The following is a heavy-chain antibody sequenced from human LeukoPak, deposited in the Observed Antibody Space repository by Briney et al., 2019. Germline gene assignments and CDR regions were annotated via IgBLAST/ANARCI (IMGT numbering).Heavy chain of an antibody. CDR1: GGSISSGDYY. CDR2: IYYSGST. V-gene: IGHV4-30-4*01. J-gene: IGHJ4*02. CDR3: ARDRGAAESGSTLPFDH. D-gene: IGHD1-26*01. Sequence: SETLSLTCAVSGGSISSGDYYWSWIRQPPGKGLEWIGYIYYSGSTYYNPSLKSRVTISVDTSKNQFSLHLSSVTPEDTAVYYCARDRGAAESGSTLPFDHWGQGTQVTVSS.